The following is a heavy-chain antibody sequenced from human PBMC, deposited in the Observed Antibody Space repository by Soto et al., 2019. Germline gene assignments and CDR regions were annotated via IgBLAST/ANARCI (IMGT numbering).Heavy chain of an antibody. CDR3: AKGLGARVSGKEGNAFDI. D-gene: IGHD3-10*01. J-gene: IGHJ3*02. V-gene: IGHV3-9*01. Sequence: PGGSLRLSCAASGFTFDDYAMHWVRQAPGKGLEWVSGISWNSGSIGYADSVKGRFTISRDNAKNSLYLQMNSLRAEDTALYYCAKGLGARVSGKEGNAFDIWGQGTMVTVSS. CDR2: ISWNSGSI. CDR1: GFTFDDYA.